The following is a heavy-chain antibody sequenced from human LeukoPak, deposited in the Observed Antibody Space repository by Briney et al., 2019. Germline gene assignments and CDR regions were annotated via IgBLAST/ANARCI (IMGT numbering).Heavy chain of an antibody. D-gene: IGHD2-15*01. CDR3: ARDVDCGGGSCSRLDY. CDR1: GYTFTSYG. V-gene: IGHV1-18*01. J-gene: IGHJ4*02. Sequence: GASVKVSCKASGYTFTSYGISWVRQAPGQGLEWMGWISAYNGNTNYAQKLQGRVTMTTDTSTSTAYMELRSLRSDDTAVYYCARDVDCGGGSCSRLDYWGQGTLVTVSS. CDR2: ISAYNGNT.